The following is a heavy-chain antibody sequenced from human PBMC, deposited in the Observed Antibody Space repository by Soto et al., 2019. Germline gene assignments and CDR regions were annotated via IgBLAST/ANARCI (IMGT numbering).Heavy chain of an antibody. Sequence: SETLSLTCAVSGGSISSGGYSWSWIRQPPGKGLEWIGYIYHSGSTYYNPSLKSRVTISVDRSKNQFSLKLSSVTAADTAVYYCAIAYGGGGEDYYYGMDVWGQGTTVTVSS. CDR3: AIAYGGGGEDYYYGMDV. D-gene: IGHD4-17*01. J-gene: IGHJ6*02. CDR1: GGSISSGGYS. CDR2: IYHSGST. V-gene: IGHV4-30-2*01.